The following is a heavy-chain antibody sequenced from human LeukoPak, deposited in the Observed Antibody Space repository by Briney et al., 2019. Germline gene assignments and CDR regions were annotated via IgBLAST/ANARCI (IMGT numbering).Heavy chain of an antibody. CDR1: GYTFAGYY. Sequence: ASVTVSCKASGYTFAGYYKHWVRQAPGQGLEWMGWINPNSGGTNYAQKFQGRVTMTRDTSISTAYTELSRLRSDDTAVYYCATDPRWSYNWFDPWGQGTLVTVSS. V-gene: IGHV1-2*02. CDR3: ATDPRWSYNWFDP. D-gene: IGHD3-10*01. CDR2: INPNSGGT. J-gene: IGHJ5*02.